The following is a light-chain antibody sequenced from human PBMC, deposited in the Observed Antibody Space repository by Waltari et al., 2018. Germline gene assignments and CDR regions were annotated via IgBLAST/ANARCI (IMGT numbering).Light chain of an antibody. J-gene: IGLJ3*02. V-gene: IGLV1-51*01. CDR1: NSNIGNNF. CDR2: DND. CDR3: GTWDTSLSAVV. Sequence: QSVLTQPPSVSAAPGQRVTISCSGSNSNIGNNFVSWYQQLSGTAPKVLIFDNDNLASGIPYRFSGSKAGTSATLDITGLQTGDEADYYFGTWDTSLSAVVFGGGTKVTVL.